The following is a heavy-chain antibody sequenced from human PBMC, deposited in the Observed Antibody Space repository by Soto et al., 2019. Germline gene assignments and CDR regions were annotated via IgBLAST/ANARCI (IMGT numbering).Heavy chain of an antibody. CDR1: GITFTNSA. V-gene: IGHV1-58*02. D-gene: IGHD6-19*01. Sequence: GASVKVSCKASGITFTNSAMQWVRQARGQRLEWMGWIVVGSGNTNYAQKFQERVTITRDMSTSTAYMELSSLRSEGTAVYYCAAGGDSSGIVDYWGPGTLVTVSS. CDR3: AAGGDSSGIVDY. J-gene: IGHJ4*02. CDR2: IVVGSGNT.